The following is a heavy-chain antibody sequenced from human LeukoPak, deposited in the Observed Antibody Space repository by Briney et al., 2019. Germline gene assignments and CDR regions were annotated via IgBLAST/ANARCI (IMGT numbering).Heavy chain of an antibody. CDR3: ARGSGATYSSSWYLDY. Sequence: GGSLRLSCAASGFTFSSYSVNWVRQAPGKGLEWVSSISSSSSYIYYADSVKGRFTISRDNAKNSLYLQMNSLRAEDTAVYYCARGSGATYSSSWYLDYWGQGTLVTVSS. V-gene: IGHV3-21*01. CDR2: ISSSSSYI. D-gene: IGHD6-13*01. J-gene: IGHJ4*02. CDR1: GFTFSSYS.